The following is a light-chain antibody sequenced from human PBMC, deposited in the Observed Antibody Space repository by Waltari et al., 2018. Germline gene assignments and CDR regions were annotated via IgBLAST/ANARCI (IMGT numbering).Light chain of an antibody. V-gene: IGKV3-20*01. Sequence: EIVLTQSPGPLSLSPGERATLSCRASQSISRYLAWYPQKPGQAPRLLIYAASRRATGIPERFSGSGSGTEFSLTISRLEPEDFAVYYCQNHERLPAMFGQGTKVEIK. CDR2: AAS. CDR3: QNHERLPAM. CDR1: QSISRY. J-gene: IGKJ1*01.